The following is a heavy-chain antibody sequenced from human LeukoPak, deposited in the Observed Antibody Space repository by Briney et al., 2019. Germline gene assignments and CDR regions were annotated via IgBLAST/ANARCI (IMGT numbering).Heavy chain of an antibody. D-gene: IGHD6-13*01. V-gene: IGHV1-69*01. J-gene: IGHJ5*02. CDR2: IIPIFGTA. CDR1: GGTFSSYA. CDR3: ARKSNGYSSSWYRGDWFDP. Sequence: GSSVKVSCKASGGTFSSYAISWVRQAPGQGLEWMGGIIPIFGTANYAQKFQGRVTITADESKSTAYMELSSLRSEDTAVYYCARKSNGYSSSWYRGDWFDPWGQGTLVTVSS.